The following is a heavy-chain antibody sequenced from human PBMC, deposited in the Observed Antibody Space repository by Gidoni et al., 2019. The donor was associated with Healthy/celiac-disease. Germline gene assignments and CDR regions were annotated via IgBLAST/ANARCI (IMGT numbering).Heavy chain of an antibody. J-gene: IGHJ4*02. CDR1: GFTFSDYY. Sequence: QVQLVESGGGLVKPGGSLRTSCAAHGFTFSDYYMSWIRQAPGKGLEWVSYISSSSSYTNYADSVKGRFTISRDNAKNSLYLQMNSLRAEDTAVYYCARARYCSSTSCPFDYWGQGTLVTVSS. V-gene: IGHV3-11*06. CDR3: ARARYCSSTSCPFDY. CDR2: ISSSSSYT. D-gene: IGHD2-2*01.